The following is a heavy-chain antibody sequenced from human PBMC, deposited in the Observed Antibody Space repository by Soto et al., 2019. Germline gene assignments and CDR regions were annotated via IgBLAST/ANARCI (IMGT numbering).Heavy chain of an antibody. CDR1: GGSVRTGSYH. D-gene: IGHD7-27*01. CDR3: ARIGWGGDS. J-gene: IGHJ4*02. Sequence: QVQLQESGPGRVKPSETLSLTCSVSGGSVRTGSYHWSWIRQPPGKGLEWIGFIPNNGSPDYNPSLKSRVVVSIDRSKNQFSLKVNSVTAADTAVYFCARIGWGGDSWGQGTRVTVSS. V-gene: IGHV4-61*01. CDR2: IPNNGSP.